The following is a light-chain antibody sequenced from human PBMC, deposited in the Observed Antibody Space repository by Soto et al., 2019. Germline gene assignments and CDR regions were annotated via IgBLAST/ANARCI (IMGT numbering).Light chain of an antibody. J-gene: IGKJ4*01. Sequence: DLQMTQSPSSLSASVGDRVTITCQASQDISNYLNWYQQKPGKAPQLLIYDASNLETGVPSRFSGSGSGTDFTFTISSLQPEDIATYYCQQYDNLPLTFGGGTKVEIK. CDR2: DAS. CDR3: QQYDNLPLT. V-gene: IGKV1-33*01. CDR1: QDISNY.